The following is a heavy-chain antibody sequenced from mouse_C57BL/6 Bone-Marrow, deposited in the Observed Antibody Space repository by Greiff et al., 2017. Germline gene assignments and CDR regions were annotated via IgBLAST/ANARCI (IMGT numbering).Heavy chain of an antibody. V-gene: IGHV1-47*01. D-gene: IGHD1-1*01. Sequence: QVQLQQSGAELVKPGASVKMSCKASGYTFTTYPIEWMKQNHGKSLEWIGNFHPYNDDTKYNEKFKGKATLTVEKSSRTVYLELSRLTSDDSAVYYCARPRYYGSSPYAMDYWGQGTSVTVSS. CDR1: GYTFTTYP. CDR2: FHPYNDDT. J-gene: IGHJ4*01. CDR3: ARPRYYGSSPYAMDY.